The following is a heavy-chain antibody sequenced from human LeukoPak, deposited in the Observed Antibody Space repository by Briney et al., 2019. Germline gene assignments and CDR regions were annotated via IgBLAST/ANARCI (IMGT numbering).Heavy chain of an antibody. V-gene: IGHV4-34*01. CDR1: GGSFSDYY. D-gene: IGHD6-13*01. CDR2: ITRYRNT. J-gene: IGHJ4*02. Sequence: SETLSLTCAVYGGSFSDYYWSWIRQPPGKGLEWIGEITRYRNTNYNPSLKSRVTISVDTSKNQFSLKLRSVTAADTAVYYCARHFSTAGALAIDNWGQGTLVTVSS. CDR3: ARHFSTAGALAIDN.